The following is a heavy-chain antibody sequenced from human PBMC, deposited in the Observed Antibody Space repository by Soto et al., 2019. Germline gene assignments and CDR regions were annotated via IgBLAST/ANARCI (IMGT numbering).Heavy chain of an antibody. CDR2: IYYSGST. CDR3: AKLLWSHPNWFDP. CDR1: GGSISSYY. J-gene: IGHJ5*02. D-gene: IGHD3-10*01. Sequence: SETLSLTCTVSGGSISSYYWSWIRQPPGKGLEWIGYIYYSGSTNYNPSLKSRVTISVDTSKNQFSLKLSSVTAADTAVYYGAKLLWSHPNWFDPSGQGTLVTVSS. V-gene: IGHV4-59*08.